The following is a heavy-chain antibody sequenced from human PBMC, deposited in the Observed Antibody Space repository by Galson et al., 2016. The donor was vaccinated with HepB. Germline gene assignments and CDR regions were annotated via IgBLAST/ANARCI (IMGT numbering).Heavy chain of an antibody. CDR2: VSHSGDS. D-gene: IGHD2-21*01. Sequence: SETLSLTCTFHGVSLSDYYWSWIRQSPGKGLEWIGEVSHSGDSKYITSLRSRPTMSVEPSKNHSSLNFKSVTAADTAVYYCRLAYCKPDCTDHWGQGALVTVSS. CDR3: RLAYCKPDCTDH. V-gene: IGHV4-34*01. CDR1: GVSLSDYY. J-gene: IGHJ4*02.